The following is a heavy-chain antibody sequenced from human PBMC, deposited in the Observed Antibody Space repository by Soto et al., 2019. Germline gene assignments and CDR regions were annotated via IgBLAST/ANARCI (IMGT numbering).Heavy chain of an antibody. CDR3: ARARRSGYDYYYYYGMDV. J-gene: IGHJ6*02. D-gene: IGHD5-12*01. Sequence: SETLSLTCAVYGGSFSGYYWSWIRQPPGKGLEWIGEINHSGSTNYNPSLKSRVTISVDTSKNQFSLKLSSVTAADTAVYYCARARRSGYDYYYYYGMDVWGQGTTVTVSS. CDR2: INHSGST. V-gene: IGHV4-34*01. CDR1: GGSFSGYY.